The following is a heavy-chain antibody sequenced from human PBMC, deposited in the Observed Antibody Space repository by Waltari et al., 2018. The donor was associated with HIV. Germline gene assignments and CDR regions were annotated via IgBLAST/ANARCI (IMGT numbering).Heavy chain of an antibody. V-gene: IGHV1-58*01. D-gene: IGHD4-4*01. CDR3: AAPSDPTVTRGIFDY. CDR1: GFTFTSSA. Sequence: QMQLVQSGPEVKKPGTSVTVSCQASGFTFTSSAVPWVRPARGQRLEWIGWIGVGSGNANDAQKFQERVTITRDMSTSTAYMELSSRRSEDTAVYYCAAPSDPTVTRGIFDYWGQGTLVTVSS. CDR2: IGVGSGNA. J-gene: IGHJ4*02.